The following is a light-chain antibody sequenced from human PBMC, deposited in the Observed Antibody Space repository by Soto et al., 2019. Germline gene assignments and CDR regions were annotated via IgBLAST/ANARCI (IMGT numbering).Light chain of an antibody. CDR2: DVS. CDR3: CSYAGSYNWV. Sequence: QSALTQPRSVSGSPGQSVTISCTGTSSDVGAYNYVSWYQQHPGKAPQLMIYDVSQRPSGVPDRFSGSKSGNTASLTISGLQAEDEADYYCCSYAGSYNWVFGGGTKVTVL. V-gene: IGLV2-11*01. J-gene: IGLJ3*02. CDR1: SSDVGAYNY.